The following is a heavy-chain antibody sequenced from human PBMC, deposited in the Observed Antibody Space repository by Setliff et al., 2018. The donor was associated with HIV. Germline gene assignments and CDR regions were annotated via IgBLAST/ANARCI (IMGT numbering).Heavy chain of an antibody. V-gene: IGHV4-38-2*02. J-gene: IGHJ5*02. Sequence: PSETLSLTCTVSGSSISSNYYWAWIRQAPGKGLEWIGCIDASANTYYIPSLKSRATISIDTSKNQLSLKLRSVTAADTAVYYCARIGSGWSVGWFDPWGKGTLVTVS. CDR2: IDASANT. CDR1: GSSISSNYY. D-gene: IGHD6-13*01. CDR3: ARIGSGWSVGWFDP.